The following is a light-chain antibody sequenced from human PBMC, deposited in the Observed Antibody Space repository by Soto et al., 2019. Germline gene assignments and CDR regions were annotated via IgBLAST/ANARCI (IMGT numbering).Light chain of an antibody. CDR2: DAS. Sequence: DIQMTQSPSTLSASVGDRVTITCRASQSISSWLAWYQQKPGKAPKLLIYDASSLESGVPSRFSGSGSGTELTLTISRLQPYDIATYYRQKYHSRTFGQGTKVEIK. V-gene: IGKV1-5*01. CDR3: QKYHSRT. CDR1: QSISSW. J-gene: IGKJ1*01.